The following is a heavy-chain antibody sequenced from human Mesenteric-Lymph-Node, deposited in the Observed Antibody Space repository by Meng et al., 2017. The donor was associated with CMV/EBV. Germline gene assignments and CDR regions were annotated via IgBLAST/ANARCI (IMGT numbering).Heavy chain of an antibody. V-gene: IGHV1-2*06. CDR3: ATIASDRYY. CDR1: GYTFTGYY. D-gene: IGHD6-13*01. J-gene: IGHJ4*02. Sequence: KVPCKASGYTFTGYYMHWVRQAPGQGLEWMGRIDPNSGGTNYAQNFQGRVTMTRDTSISTAYMELSRLGSDDTAIYYCATIASDRYYWGQGTLVTVSS. CDR2: IDPNSGGT.